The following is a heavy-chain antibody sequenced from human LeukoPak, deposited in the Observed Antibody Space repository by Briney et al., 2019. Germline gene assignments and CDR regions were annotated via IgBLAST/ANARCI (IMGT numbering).Heavy chain of an antibody. CDR2: ISGSGGST. V-gene: IGHV3-23*01. CDR1: GFTFCSCA. J-gene: IGHJ4*02. Sequence: GGSLTLSCTASGFTFCSCAMTGVRQAPGKGLEWVSAISGSGGSTYYADSVKGRFTISRDNSKNTLYLQMNNLRAEDTAVYYCAQSMVRCVKVGFDYWGQPGMVTVSS. D-gene: IGHD3-10*01. CDR3: AQSMVRCVKVGFDY.